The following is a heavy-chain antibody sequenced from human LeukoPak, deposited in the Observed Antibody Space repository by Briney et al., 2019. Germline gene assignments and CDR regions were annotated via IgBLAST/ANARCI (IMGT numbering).Heavy chain of an antibody. CDR3: ARLGPHLDF. CDR2: ISHSGPT. CDR1: GGSISSYS. J-gene: IGHJ4*02. D-gene: IGHD7-27*01. V-gene: IGHV4-59*12. Sequence: PSETLSLTCTVSGGSISSYSWTWIRQPPGKGLEWIGSISHSGPTYYNPSLKSRVTISVDTSKNQFSLKLTSVTAADTAVYYCARLGPHLDFWGQGTLVTVSS.